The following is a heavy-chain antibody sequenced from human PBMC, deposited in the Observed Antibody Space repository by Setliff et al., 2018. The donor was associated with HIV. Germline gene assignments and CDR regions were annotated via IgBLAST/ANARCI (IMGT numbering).Heavy chain of an antibody. Sequence: PSETLSPTCTVSGGSISGYYCSWIRQPVGKGLEWVGYIDYSGSTCYNPSLKSRITISVDTSKKQFYLRLSPVTAADTAVYYCARDGRHDRNRWYVTHQYFKYWGQGTLVTVSS. J-gene: IGHJ1*01. CDR1: GGSISGYY. CDR2: IDYSGST. CDR3: ARDGRHDRNRWYVTHQYFKY. V-gene: IGHV4-59*06. D-gene: IGHD2-15*01.